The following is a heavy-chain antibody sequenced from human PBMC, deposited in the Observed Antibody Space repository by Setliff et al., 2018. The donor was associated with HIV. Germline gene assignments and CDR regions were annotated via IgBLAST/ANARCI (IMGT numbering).Heavy chain of an antibody. CDR2: IVPMFDAA. D-gene: IGHD2-15*01. J-gene: IGHJ6*03. CDR1: GYFSPTYG. CDR3: ARIGRTPYYYYYMDV. V-gene: IGHV1-69*05. Sequence: SVKVSCKASGYFSPTYGITWVRQAPGQGLEWMGGIVPMFDAANYAQKFQGRLTMTRNTSTGTVYMELSSPRSEDTAVYYCARIGRTPYYYYYMDVWGKGTTVTVSS.